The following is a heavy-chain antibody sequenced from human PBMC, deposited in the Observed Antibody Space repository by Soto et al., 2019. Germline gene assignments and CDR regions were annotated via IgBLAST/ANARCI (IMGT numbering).Heavy chain of an antibody. J-gene: IGHJ4*02. Sequence: EVKLVESGGGRVKPGGSLSLSCAASGFTFTRYRMNWVRQAQGKGLEWVSSISSTTNYIYYGDSMKGRFTISRDNAKNSLYLEMNSLRAEDTAVYYCARESEDLTSNFDYWGQGTLVTVSS. CDR1: GFTFTRYR. V-gene: IGHV3-21*06. CDR2: ISSTTNYI. CDR3: ARESEDLTSNFDY.